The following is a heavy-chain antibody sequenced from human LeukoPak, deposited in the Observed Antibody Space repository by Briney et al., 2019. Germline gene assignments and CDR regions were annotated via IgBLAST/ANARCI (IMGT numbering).Heavy chain of an antibody. CDR1: GGSISSYY. D-gene: IGHD6-6*01. CDR2: IYYSGST. CDR3: ARDYSSSSYYYYGMDV. Sequence: SETLSLTCTVSGGSISSYYWSWIRQPPGKGLEWIGYIYYSGSTNYNPSFKSRVTISVDTSKNQFSLKLSSVTAADTAVYYCARDYSSSSYYYYGMDVWGQGTTVTVSS. V-gene: IGHV4-59*01. J-gene: IGHJ6*02.